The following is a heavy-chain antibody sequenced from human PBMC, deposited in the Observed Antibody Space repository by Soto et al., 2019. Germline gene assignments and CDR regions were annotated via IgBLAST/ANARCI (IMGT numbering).Heavy chain of an antibody. Sequence: SETLSLTCSVSGVTMSYGGYSWTWLRQPPGKGLEWIGYISYTGRTKYNPSLQSRVTISVDTSKNDFSLNLSSVTAADTAVYFCAREWGLLPYYVMNVWGHGTAVTVSS. V-gene: IGHV4-61*03. CDR2: ISYTGRT. J-gene: IGHJ6*02. CDR1: GVTMSYGGYS. D-gene: IGHD7-27*01. CDR3: AREWGLLPYYVMNV.